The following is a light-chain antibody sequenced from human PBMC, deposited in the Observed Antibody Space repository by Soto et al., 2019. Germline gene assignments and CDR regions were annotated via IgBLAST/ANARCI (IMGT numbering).Light chain of an antibody. CDR3: QAWDSSVV. V-gene: IGLV3-1*01. J-gene: IGLJ2*01. CDR1: KLGDKY. Sequence: SYELTQPPSVSVSPGQTASITCSGDKLGDKYVCWYQQQPGQSPVLVIYQDTKRPSGIPERISGSNYGNTATLTISGTQAMDEADYYCQAWDSSVVFGGGTQLTVL. CDR2: QDT.